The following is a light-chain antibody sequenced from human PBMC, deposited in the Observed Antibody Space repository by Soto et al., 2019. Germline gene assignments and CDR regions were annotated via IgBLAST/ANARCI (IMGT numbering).Light chain of an antibody. V-gene: IGKV3-15*01. CDR3: QQYNTWPPAWT. J-gene: IGKJ1*01. Sequence: EIVMTQSPATLSVSPGDRATLSCRASQSVSSNLAWYQQKPGQAPRLLIYGASTRATGIPARFSGSGSGTESTLTLRSLQSEDFAVYYWQQYNTWPPAWTFGQGTKVEIK. CDR2: GAS. CDR1: QSVSSN.